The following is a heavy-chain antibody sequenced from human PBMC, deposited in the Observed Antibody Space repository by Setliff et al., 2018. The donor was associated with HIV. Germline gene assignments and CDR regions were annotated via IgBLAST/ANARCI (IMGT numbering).Heavy chain of an antibody. J-gene: IGHJ5*02. V-gene: IGHV4-39*01. CDR1: GDSITNDDYY. Sequence: SETLSLTCTVSGDSITNDDYYWGWIRQPPGKGLEWIGIIHYSGRSYYDPSLKSRLTIFVDTSKTQFYLKLRSVTASDTAVYFCARYTSKLDWFDPWG. CDR3: ARYTSKLDWFDP. CDR2: IHYSGRS. D-gene: IGHD2-2*02.